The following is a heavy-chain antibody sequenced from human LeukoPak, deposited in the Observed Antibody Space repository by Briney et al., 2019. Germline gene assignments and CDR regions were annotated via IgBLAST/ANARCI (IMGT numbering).Heavy chain of an antibody. Sequence: GASVKVSCKASGYTFTSYAMNWVRQAPGQGLEWMGWINTNTGNPTYAQGFTGRFVFSLDTSVSTAYLQISSLKAEDTAVYYCATSSSSSWYDYYYYYYMDVWGKGTTVTVSS. CDR3: ATSSSSSWYDYYYYYYMDV. CDR2: INTNTGNP. D-gene: IGHD6-13*01. J-gene: IGHJ6*03. CDR1: GYTFTSYA. V-gene: IGHV7-4-1*02.